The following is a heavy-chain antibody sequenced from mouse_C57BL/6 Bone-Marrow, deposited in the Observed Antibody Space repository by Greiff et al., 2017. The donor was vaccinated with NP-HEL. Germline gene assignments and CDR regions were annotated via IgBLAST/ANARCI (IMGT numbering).Heavy chain of an antibody. Sequence: VQLKQSGAELVRPGASVKLSCTASGFNIKDDYMHWVKQRPEQGLEWIGWIDPENGDTEYASKFQGKATITADTSSNTAYLQLSSLTSEDTAVYYCTTSYYYGSRRVDYWGQGTTLTVSS. CDR2: IDPENGDT. J-gene: IGHJ2*01. CDR3: TTSYYYGSRRVDY. D-gene: IGHD1-1*01. CDR1: GFNIKDDY. V-gene: IGHV14-4*01.